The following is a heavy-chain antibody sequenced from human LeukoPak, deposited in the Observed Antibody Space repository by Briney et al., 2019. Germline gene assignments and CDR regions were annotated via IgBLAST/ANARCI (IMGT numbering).Heavy chain of an antibody. CDR2: IWYDGSNK. D-gene: IGHD2-15*01. Sequence: PGRSLRLSCAASGFTFSSYGMHWVRQAPGKGLEWVAVIWYDGSNKYYADSVKGRFTISRDNSKNTLYLQMNSLRAEDTAVYYCTRGRSGGYGMDVWGQGTTVTVSS. V-gene: IGHV3-33*01. CDR1: GFTFSSYG. J-gene: IGHJ6*02. CDR3: TRGRSGGYGMDV.